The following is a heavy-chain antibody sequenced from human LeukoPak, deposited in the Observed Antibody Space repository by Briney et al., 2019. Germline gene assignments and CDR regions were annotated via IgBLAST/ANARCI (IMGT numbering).Heavy chain of an antibody. J-gene: IGHJ6*02. Sequence: GGSLRLSCAASGFTFNRYWMHWVRQAPGKGLEWVANMKHDGREKDYVDSVKGRFTISRDNAKNALFLQMNSLRAEDTAVYYCARDVSYTAYHYYGMDVWGQGTTVTVSS. CDR3: ARDVSYTAYHYYGMDV. CDR1: GFTFNRYW. V-gene: IGHV3-7*01. D-gene: IGHD1-26*01. CDR2: MKHDGREK.